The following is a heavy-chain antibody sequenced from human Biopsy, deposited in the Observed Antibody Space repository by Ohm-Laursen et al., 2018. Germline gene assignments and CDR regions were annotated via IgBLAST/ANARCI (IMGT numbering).Heavy chain of an antibody. D-gene: IGHD1-26*01. CDR2: VTTTSSYI. V-gene: IGHV3-21*01. J-gene: IGHJ3*01. CDR1: GFTFNTYS. CDR3: ARLNSGTYDASDL. Sequence: SLRLSCAAAGFTFNTYSMSWVRQAPGKGLEWVSSVTTTSSYIYYADSVKGRFTISRDNAQNSLYLHMNSLRAEDTAVYYCARLNSGTYDASDLWGQGTMVIVSS.